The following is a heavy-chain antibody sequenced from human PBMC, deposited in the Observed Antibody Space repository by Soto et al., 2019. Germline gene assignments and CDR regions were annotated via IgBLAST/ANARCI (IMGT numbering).Heavy chain of an antibody. D-gene: IGHD3-10*01. V-gene: IGHV3-48*02. CDR3: ASVRHGFRYGSLKGGNYYGMDV. CDR1: GFTFSSYS. J-gene: IGHJ6*02. CDR2: ISSSSSTI. Sequence: GGSLRLSCAASGFTFSSYSMNWVRQAPGKGLEWVSYISSSSSTIYYADSVKGRFTISRDNAKNSLYLQMNSLRDEDTAVYYCASVRHGFRYGSLKGGNYYGMDVWGQGTTVTVSS.